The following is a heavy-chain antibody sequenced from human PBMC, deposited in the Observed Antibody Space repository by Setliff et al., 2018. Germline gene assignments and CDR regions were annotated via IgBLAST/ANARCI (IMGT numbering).Heavy chain of an antibody. CDR2: INAGNGNT. CDR3: VRDTIAYCRDDCSDWFDP. D-gene: IGHD2-21*02. Sequence: GASVKVSCKASGYTFTSYAMHWVRQAPGQRLEWMGWINAGNGNTSYAQKFQGRVTMTIDTSTSTAYMELRSLRSDDTAVYYCVRDTIAYCRDDCSDWFDPWGQGTLVTVSS. J-gene: IGHJ5*02. V-gene: IGHV1-3*01. CDR1: GYTFTSYA.